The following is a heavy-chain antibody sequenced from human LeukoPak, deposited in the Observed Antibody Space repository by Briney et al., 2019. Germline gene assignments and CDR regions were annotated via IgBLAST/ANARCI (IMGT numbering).Heavy chain of an antibody. V-gene: IGHV4-39*07. CDR2: IYYSGNT. D-gene: IGHD3-3*01. J-gene: IGHJ4*02. Sequence: SETLSLTCTVSGDSISTSNSYWGWIRQPPGKGLEWIGSIYYSGNTYYNPSLKSRVTISVDTSRNQFSLKLSSVTAADTAVYYCARVLYDFWSGYYFDYWGQGTLVTVSS. CDR1: GDSISTSNSY. CDR3: ARVLYDFWSGYYFDY.